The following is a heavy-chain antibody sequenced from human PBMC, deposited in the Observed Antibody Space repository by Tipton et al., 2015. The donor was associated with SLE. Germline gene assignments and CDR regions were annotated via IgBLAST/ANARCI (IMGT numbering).Heavy chain of an antibody. D-gene: IGHD6-13*01. V-gene: IGHV4-34*01. CDR2: INHSGST. Sequence: TLSLTCVVYGGSFSGYYWSWIRQPPGKGLEWIGEINHSGSTNYNPSLKSRVTISVDTSKNQFSLKLSSVTAADTAVYYCAKSPIAAAARYFDYWGQGTLVTVSS. CDR3: AKSPIAAAARYFDY. CDR1: GGSFSGYY. J-gene: IGHJ4*02.